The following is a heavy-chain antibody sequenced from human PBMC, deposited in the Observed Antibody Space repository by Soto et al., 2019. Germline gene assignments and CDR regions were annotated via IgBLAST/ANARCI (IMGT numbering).Heavy chain of an antibody. D-gene: IGHD6-13*01. Sequence: GASVKVSCKASGYTFTGYYMHWVRQAPGQGLEWMGWINPNSGGTNYAQKFQGRVTMTRDTSISTAYMELSRLRSDDTAVYYCARVGSSSWYHYPVVRYYFDYWGHGTLVTVSS. CDR1: GYTFTGYY. CDR2: INPNSGGT. J-gene: IGHJ4*01. V-gene: IGHV1-2*02. CDR3: ARVGSSSWYHYPVVRYYFDY.